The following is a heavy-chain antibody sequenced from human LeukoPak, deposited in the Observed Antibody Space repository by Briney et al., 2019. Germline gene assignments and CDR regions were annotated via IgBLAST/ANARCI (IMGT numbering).Heavy chain of an antibody. V-gene: IGHV2-5*01. CDR2: IYWNDDE. CDR1: GFSLNTSGMG. Sequence: SGPTLVNPTQTLTLTCTFSGFSLNTSGMGVGWIRQPPGKALEWLALIYWNDDERYSPSLKSRLTITKGTSKNQVVLTMTNVDPVDTATYYCVHFVGVTTHFDYWGQGTLVTVSS. CDR3: VHFVGVTTHFDY. D-gene: IGHD2-21*02. J-gene: IGHJ4*02.